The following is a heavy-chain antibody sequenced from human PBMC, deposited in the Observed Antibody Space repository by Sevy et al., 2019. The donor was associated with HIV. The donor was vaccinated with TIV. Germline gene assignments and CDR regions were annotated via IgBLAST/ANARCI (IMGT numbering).Heavy chain of an antibody. J-gene: IGHJ3*02. V-gene: IGHV1-69*13. CDR2: IIPIFGTA. CDR1: GGTFSSYA. CDR3: AVPRHHYYDSSGYNI. Sequence: ASVKVSCKASGGTFSSYAISWVRQAPGQGLEWMGGIIPIFGTANCAQKFQGRVTITADESTSTAYMELSSLRSEDTAVYYCAVPRHHYYDSSGYNIWGQGTMVTVSS. D-gene: IGHD3-22*01.